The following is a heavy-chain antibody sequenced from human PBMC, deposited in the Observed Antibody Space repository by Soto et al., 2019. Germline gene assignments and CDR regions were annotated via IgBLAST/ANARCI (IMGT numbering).Heavy chain of an antibody. Sequence: SVKVSCKASGGTFSSYAISWVRQAPGQGLEWMGGIIPIFGTANYAQKFQGRVTITADESTSTAYMELSSLRSEDTAVYYCARAVWSEYCTNGVCEGLFDYWGQGTLVTVSS. CDR1: GGTFSSYA. CDR3: ARAVWSEYCTNGVCEGLFDY. V-gene: IGHV1-69*13. CDR2: IIPIFGTA. D-gene: IGHD2-8*01. J-gene: IGHJ4*02.